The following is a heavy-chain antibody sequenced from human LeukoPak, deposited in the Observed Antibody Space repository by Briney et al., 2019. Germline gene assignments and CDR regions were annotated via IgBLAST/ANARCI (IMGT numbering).Heavy chain of an antibody. Sequence: SGGSLRLSCVVSGFTLNINYMTWVRQAPGKGLEWVSLISGGDTKYYADSVKGRFTISRDTSRNTVYLQMNSLRAEDTAVYYCAKESSRYSGYDYAFDIWGQGTMVTVSS. CDR3: AKESSRYSGYDYAFDI. CDR1: GFTLNINY. D-gene: IGHD5-12*01. V-gene: IGHV3-66*01. CDR2: ISGGDTK. J-gene: IGHJ3*02.